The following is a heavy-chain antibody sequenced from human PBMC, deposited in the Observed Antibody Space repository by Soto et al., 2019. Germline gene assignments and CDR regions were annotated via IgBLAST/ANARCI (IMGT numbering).Heavy chain of an antibody. D-gene: IGHD6-19*01. CDR3: ARDSSGWYVDYYYYGMDV. CDR1: GYTFTSYG. Sequence: QVQLVQSGAEVKKPGASVKVSCKASGYTFTSYGISWVRQAPGQGLEWMGWISAYNGNTNYAQKLQGRVTMTTDTATSTAYMELRSLRSDDTAVYYCARDSSGWYVDYYYYGMDVWGQGTTVTVSS. CDR2: ISAYNGNT. V-gene: IGHV1-18*01. J-gene: IGHJ6*02.